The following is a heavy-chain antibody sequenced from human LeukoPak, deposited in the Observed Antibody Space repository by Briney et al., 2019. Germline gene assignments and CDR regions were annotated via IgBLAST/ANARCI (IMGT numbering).Heavy chain of an antibody. J-gene: IGHJ4*02. CDR3: ARGADYGYLDY. V-gene: IGHV1-2*02. Sequence: ASVKVSCKASGYSFTENYMHGVRQAPGQGLEWMGWINPNSGGTNYAQKFQGRVTMTRDTSISTAYMELTRLRSDDTAVYYCARGADYGYLDYWGQGTLVTVSS. CDR1: GYSFTENY. CDR2: INPNSGGT. D-gene: IGHD4-17*01.